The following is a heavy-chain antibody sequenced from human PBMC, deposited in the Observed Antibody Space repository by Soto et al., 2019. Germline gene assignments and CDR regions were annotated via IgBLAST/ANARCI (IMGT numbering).Heavy chain of an antibody. D-gene: IGHD2-21*01. J-gene: IGHJ5*02. CDR2: IYVTGAV. V-gene: IGHV4-31*03. CDR3: ARLRIATNNYKWFDP. CDR1: GAALNSGNYY. Sequence: SETTSLTCSVSGAALNSGNYYWSWIRQVPGKGLEWIGHIYVTGAVDYNPSLRDRITISQDTSERQFSLNLRLVTAADTAVYYCARLRIATNNYKWFDPWGQGTLVTVSS.